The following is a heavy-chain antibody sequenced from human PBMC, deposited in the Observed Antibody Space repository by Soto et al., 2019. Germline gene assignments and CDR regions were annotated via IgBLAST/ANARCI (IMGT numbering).Heavy chain of an antibody. V-gene: IGHV3-15*07. D-gene: IGHD1-26*01. CDR3: HDYATTGPWDH. J-gene: IGHJ4*02. Sequence: EVQLVESGGDLVKPGESLRLSCAASGFIFINARMNWVRQAPGKGLEWVGHIKSKTDGGTTDYAASVKGRFTISRDDSKNTLYLQMNSLKTEDTAVYYCHDYATTGPWDHWGQGTLVTVSS. CDR2: IKSKTDGGTT. CDR1: GFIFINAR.